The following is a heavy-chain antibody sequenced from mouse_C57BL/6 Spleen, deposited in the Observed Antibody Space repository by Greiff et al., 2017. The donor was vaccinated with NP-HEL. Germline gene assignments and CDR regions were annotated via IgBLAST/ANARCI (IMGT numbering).Heavy chain of an antibody. CDR2: INPNNGGT. CDR3: ARRITTVVAKSWYFDV. CDR1: GYTFTDYY. Sequence: EVKLHQSGPELVKPGASVKISCKASGYTFTDYYMNWVKQSHGKSLEWIGDINPNNGGTSYNQKFKGKATLTVDKSSSTAYMELRSLTSEDSAVYYCARRITTVVAKSWYFDVWGTGTTVTVSS. D-gene: IGHD1-1*01. V-gene: IGHV1-26*01. J-gene: IGHJ1*03.